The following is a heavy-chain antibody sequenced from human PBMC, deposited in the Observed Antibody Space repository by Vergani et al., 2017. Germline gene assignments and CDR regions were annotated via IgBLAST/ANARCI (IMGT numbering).Heavy chain of an antibody. V-gene: IGHV3-30*18. CDR1: GFTLSSYG. J-gene: IGHJ6*02. CDR2: ISYDGSNK. CDR3: AKDSQAGDYYYGMDV. Sequence: QVQLVESGGGVVQPGRSLRLSCAASGFTLSSYGMHRVRQAPGKGREWVAVISYDGSNKYYADSVKGRFTISRNNSKNTLYLQMNSWRAEDTAVYYCAKDSQAGDYYYGMDVWGQGTTVTVSS. D-gene: IGHD6-13*01.